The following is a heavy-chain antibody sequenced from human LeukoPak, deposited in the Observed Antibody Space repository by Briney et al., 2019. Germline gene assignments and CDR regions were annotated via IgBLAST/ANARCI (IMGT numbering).Heavy chain of an antibody. CDR2: INQDASEK. CDR1: GFSFRNYW. V-gene: IGHV3-7*05. D-gene: IGHD5-12*01. CDR3: ARGHHGMDV. J-gene: IGHJ6*02. Sequence: GGSLRLSCAASGFSFRNYWMSCVRQAPGQGLEWVANINQDASEKNYVDSVKGRFIISRDNAKNSLYLQMNSLRAEDTAVYYCARGHHGMDVWGQGTTVTVSS.